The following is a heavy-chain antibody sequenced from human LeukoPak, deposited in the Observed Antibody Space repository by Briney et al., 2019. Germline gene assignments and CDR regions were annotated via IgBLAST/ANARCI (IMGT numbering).Heavy chain of an antibody. J-gene: IGHJ6*02. CDR3: AIWREWPKNYYYYGMDV. V-gene: IGHV1-2*02. CDR1: GYTFTGYY. D-gene: IGHD3-3*01. CDR2: INPNSGGT. Sequence: ASVKVSCKASGYTFTGYYMHWVRQAPGQGLEWMGWINPNSGGTNYAQKFQGRVTMTRDTSISTAYMELSRLRSDDTAVYYCAIWREWPKNYYYYGMDVWGQGTTVTVSS.